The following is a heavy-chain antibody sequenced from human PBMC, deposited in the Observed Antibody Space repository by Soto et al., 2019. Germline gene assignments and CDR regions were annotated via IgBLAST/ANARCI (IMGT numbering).Heavy chain of an antibody. CDR3: AKGGYGTWSFDS. D-gene: IGHD5-18*01. V-gene: IGHV3-23*01. Sequence: EVQLLESGGGLVEPGGSVRLSCATSGFTFWSNAMSWVRQAPGKGLEWVAGISGSDGYTIYADSMKGRFTMSRDISKDTLDLQINSLRGDDTAVYYCAKGGYGTWSFDSWGQGTLVTVSS. J-gene: IGHJ4*02. CDR1: GFTFWSNA. CDR2: ISGSDGYT.